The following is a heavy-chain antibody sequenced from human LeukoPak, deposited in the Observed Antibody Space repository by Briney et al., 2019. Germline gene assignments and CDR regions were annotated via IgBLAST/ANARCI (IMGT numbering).Heavy chain of an antibody. J-gene: IGHJ3*02. Sequence: SRTLSLTCAISGDTVSSNSVAWDCIRQSPSRGLEWLGRRYYRSKWYNDYAVSVRSRITINPDTSKNQFYLQLNSVTPEDTAVYYCVRKSSSSSGMGALDIWGQGTMVTVSS. V-gene: IGHV6-1*01. CDR1: GDTVSSNSVA. D-gene: IGHD6-6*01. CDR2: RYYRSKWYN. CDR3: VRKSSSSSGMGALDI.